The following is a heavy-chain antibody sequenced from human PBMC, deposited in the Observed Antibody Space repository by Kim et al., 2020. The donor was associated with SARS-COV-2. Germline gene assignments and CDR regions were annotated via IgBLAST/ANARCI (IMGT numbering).Heavy chain of an antibody. CDR2: ISGSGGST. J-gene: IGHJ6*02. Sequence: GGSLRLSCAASGFTFRSYAMSWVRQAPGKGLEWVSAISGSGGSTYYADSVKGRFTISRDNSKNTRYLQMNSLRAEDTAVYYCAKVSVVGVTHYYGMDVWGQGTTVSVAS. V-gene: IGHV3-23*01. CDR1: GFTFRSYA. D-gene: IGHD1-26*01. CDR3: AKVSVVGVTHYYGMDV.